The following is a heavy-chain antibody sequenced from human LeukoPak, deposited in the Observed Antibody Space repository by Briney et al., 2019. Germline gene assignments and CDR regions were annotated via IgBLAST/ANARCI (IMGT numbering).Heavy chain of an antibody. V-gene: IGHV3-30-3*01. D-gene: IGHD3-22*01. CDR2: ISYDGSNK. CDR1: GFTFSSYA. Sequence: PGGSLRLSCAASGFTFSSYAMHWVRQAPGKGLEWVAVISYDGSNKYYADSVKGRFTISRDNSKNTLYLQMNSLRAEDTAVYYCAKDLSSGYSRSRNPGAFDIWGQGTMVTVSS. J-gene: IGHJ3*02. CDR3: AKDLSSGYSRSRNPGAFDI.